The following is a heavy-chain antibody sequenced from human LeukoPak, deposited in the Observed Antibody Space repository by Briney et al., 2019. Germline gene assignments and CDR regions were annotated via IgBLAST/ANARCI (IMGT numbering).Heavy chain of an antibody. CDR3: ARDWSVGTTRGNWFDP. D-gene: IGHD1/OR15-1a*01. J-gene: IGHJ5*02. CDR2: INPNSGGT. Sequence: ASVKVSCKASGYTFTGYYMHWVRQVPGQGLEWMGWINPNSGGTNYAQKFQGRVTMTRDTSISTVYMDLSRLRSDDTAVYYCARDWSVGTTRGNWFDPWGQGTLVTVSS. V-gene: IGHV1-2*02. CDR1: GYTFTGYY.